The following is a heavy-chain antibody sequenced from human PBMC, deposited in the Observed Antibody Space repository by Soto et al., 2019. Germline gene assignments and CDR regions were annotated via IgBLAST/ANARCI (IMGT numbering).Heavy chain of an antibody. J-gene: IGHJ6*02. CDR3: ARDPGDYDFWSGYSHGYYYGMDV. Sequence: PGGSLRLSCAASGFTFSSYGMHWVRQAPGKGLEWVAVIWYDGSNKYYADSVKGRFTISRDNSKNTLYLQMNSLRAEDTAVYYCARDPGDYDFWSGYSHGYYYGMDVWGQGTTVTVSS. V-gene: IGHV3-33*01. CDR1: GFTFSSYG. CDR2: IWYDGSNK. D-gene: IGHD3-3*01.